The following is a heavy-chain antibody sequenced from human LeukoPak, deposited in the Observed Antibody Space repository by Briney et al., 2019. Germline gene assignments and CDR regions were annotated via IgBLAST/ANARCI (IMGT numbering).Heavy chain of an antibody. D-gene: IGHD5-12*01. J-gene: IGHJ3*02. CDR3: ARLGGLRAFDI. Sequence: SETLSLTCAVSGYSISSGYYWGWIRQPPGKGLEWIGSIYHSGSTYYNPSPKSRVTISVDTSKNQFSLKLSSVTAADTAVYYCARLGGLRAFDIWGQGTMVTVSS. CDR2: IYHSGST. V-gene: IGHV4-38-2*01. CDR1: GYSISSGYY.